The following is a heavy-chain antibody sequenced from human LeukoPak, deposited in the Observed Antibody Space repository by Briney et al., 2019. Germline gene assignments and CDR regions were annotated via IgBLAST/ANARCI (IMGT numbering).Heavy chain of an antibody. CDR1: GFTFSDSY. D-gene: IGHD3-16*01. V-gene: IGHV3-11*06. J-gene: IGHJ4*02. CDR2: ISGSGHDI. Sequence: GGSLRLSCAASGFTFSDSYMTWVRQAPGKGVEWVAYISGSGHDINYSESAKGRFTISRDNAKNSLYLQMNSLRAEDTAVYYCARDDYVWGSYTHFDYWGQGTLVTVSS. CDR3: ARDDYVWGSYTHFDY.